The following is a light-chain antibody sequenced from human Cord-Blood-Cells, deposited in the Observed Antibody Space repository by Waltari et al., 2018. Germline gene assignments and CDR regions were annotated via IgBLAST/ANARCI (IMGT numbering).Light chain of an antibody. V-gene: IGLV2-23*03. J-gene: IGLJ3*02. Sequence: QSALTQPASVSGSPGQSITISCPGTSSAVCSYNLVSWYQQHPGKAPKLMIYEGSKRHSGVSNRFSGSKSGNTASLTISGLQAEDEADYYCCSYAGSSTFAVFGGGTKLTVL. CDR2: EGS. CDR1: SSAVCSYNL. CDR3: CSYAGSSTFAV.